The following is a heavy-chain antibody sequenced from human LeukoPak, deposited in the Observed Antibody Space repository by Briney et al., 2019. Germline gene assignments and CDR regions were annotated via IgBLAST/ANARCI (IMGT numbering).Heavy chain of an antibody. CDR3: ARSYYDILTGYYVPSQYNWFDP. V-gene: IGHV1-2*02. CDR2: INPNGGGT. CDR1: GYTFTGYY. D-gene: IGHD3-9*01. Sequence: GASVKVSCKASGYTFTGYYMHWVRQAPGQGLEWMGWINPNGGGTNYAQKFQGRVTMTRDTSISTAYMELSRLRSDDTAVYYCARSYYDILTGYYVPSQYNWFDPWGQGTLVTVSS. J-gene: IGHJ5*02.